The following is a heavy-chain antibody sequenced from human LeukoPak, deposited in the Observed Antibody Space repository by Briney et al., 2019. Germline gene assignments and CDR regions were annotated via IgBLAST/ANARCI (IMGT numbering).Heavy chain of an antibody. CDR1: GGSISSSSYY. CDR3: ARPFYDFWSGYVYFDY. J-gene: IGHJ4*02. Sequence: SETLSLTCTVSGGSISSSSYYWGRIRQPPGKGLEWIGSIYYSGSTYYNPSLKSRVTISVDTSKNQFSLKLSSVTAADTAVYYCARPFYDFWSGYVYFDYWGQGTLVTVSS. CDR2: IYYSGST. V-gene: IGHV4-39*01. D-gene: IGHD3-3*01.